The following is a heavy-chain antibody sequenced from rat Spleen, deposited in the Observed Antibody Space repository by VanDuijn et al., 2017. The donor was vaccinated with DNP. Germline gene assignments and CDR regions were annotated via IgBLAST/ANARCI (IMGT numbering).Heavy chain of an antibody. V-gene: IGHV5S13*01. Sequence: EVQLVESGGGLVQPGRSVKLSCAVSGFTFSDYGMAWVLQAPTKGLEWVASIGPHGNIAYYRDSVKGRFTISRDNAKNTLYLQMNSLRSEDTATYYCARDQGTTVVGYYFDYWGQGTLVTVSS. CDR1: GFTFSDYG. D-gene: IGHD1-1*01. CDR3: ARDQGTTVVGYYFDY. CDR2: IGPHGNIA. J-gene: IGHJ3*01.